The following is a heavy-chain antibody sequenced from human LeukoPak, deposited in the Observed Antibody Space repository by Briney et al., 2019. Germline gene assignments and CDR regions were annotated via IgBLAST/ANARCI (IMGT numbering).Heavy chain of an antibody. CDR1: GGTFSSYA. J-gene: IGHJ4*02. D-gene: IGHD3-22*01. CDR2: IIPIFGTA. CDR3: AIYDSSGYYTVYFDY. V-gene: IGHV1-69*13. Sequence: ASVKVSCKASGGTFSSYAISWVRQAPGQGLEWMGGIIPIFGTANYAQKFQGRVTITADESTSTAYMELCSLRSEDTAVYYSAIYDSSGYYTVYFDYWGQGTLVTVSS.